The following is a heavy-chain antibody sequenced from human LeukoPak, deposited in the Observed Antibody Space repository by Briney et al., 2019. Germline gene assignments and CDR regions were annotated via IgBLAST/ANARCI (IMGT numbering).Heavy chain of an antibody. V-gene: IGHV3-21*01. CDR3: ARDRVGAAVFDY. CDR2: ISSSSNYI. CDR1: GFTFSSYR. D-gene: IGHD2-15*01. Sequence: GGPLRLSCAASGFTFSSYRMNWVRQAPGKGLEWFSSISSSSNYIYYTNSVKGLFTISRDNAKNSLYLQMNSLRAEETAVYYCARDRVGAAVFDYWGQGTLVTVSS. J-gene: IGHJ4*02.